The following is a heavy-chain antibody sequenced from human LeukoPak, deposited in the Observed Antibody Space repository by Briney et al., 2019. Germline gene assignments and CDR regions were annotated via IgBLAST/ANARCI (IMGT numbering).Heavy chain of an antibody. V-gene: IGHV3-23*01. CDR2: ISGSGGST. J-gene: IGHJ4*02. Sequence: PGGSLRLSCAASGFTFSSYAMSWVRQAPGKGLEWVSAISGSGGSTYYADSVKGRFTISRDNSKNTLCLQMNSLRAEDTAVYYCAKDTSYYDSSGYYPFDYWGQGTLVTVSS. CDR3: AKDTSYYDSSGYYPFDY. D-gene: IGHD3-22*01. CDR1: GFTFSSYA.